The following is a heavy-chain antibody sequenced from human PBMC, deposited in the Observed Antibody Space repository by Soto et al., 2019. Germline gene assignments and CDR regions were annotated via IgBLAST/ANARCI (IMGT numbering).Heavy chain of an antibody. D-gene: IGHD2-2*01. CDR3: ARVPDR. V-gene: IGHV4-31*03. Sequence: SETLSLTCTVTGGSIRSPNFSWSWIRQHPGKGPEWIGNIYYNGTTTYSPSLESRLTISLDPSKNQFSLTLKSVTAADTAVYYCARVPDRWGQGTLVTVSS. CDR2: IYYNGTT. CDR1: GGSIRSPNFS. J-gene: IGHJ5*02.